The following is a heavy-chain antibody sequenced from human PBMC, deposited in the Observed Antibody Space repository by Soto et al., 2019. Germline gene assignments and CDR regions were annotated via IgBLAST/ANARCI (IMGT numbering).Heavy chain of an antibody. J-gene: IGHJ5*02. CDR3: ARDFEDIVVVPAAINWFDP. V-gene: IGHV3-21*01. CDR1: GFTFSSYS. Sequence: LRLSCAASGFTFSSYSMNWVRQAPGKGLGWVSSISSGSSYIYYADSVKGRFTISRDNAKNSLYLQMNSLRAEDTAVYYCARDFEDIVVVPAAINWFDPWGQGTRVTVSS. D-gene: IGHD2-2*01. CDR2: ISSGSSYI.